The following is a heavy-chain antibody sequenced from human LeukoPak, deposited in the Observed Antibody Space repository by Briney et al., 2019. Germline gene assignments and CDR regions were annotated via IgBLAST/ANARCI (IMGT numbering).Heavy chain of an antibody. CDR2: ISSNGGST. V-gene: IGHV3-64*01. D-gene: IGHD2-15*01. J-gene: IGHJ4*02. Sequence: PGGALRLSCAASGFTFRSYAMHWVRPAQGKGRAYVSAISSNGGSTYYANSVKGRFTISRDNSKNTLYLQMGSLRADDMAVYYCARDGRVAGLGYWGQGTLVTVSS. CDR1: GFTFRSYA. CDR3: ARDGRVAGLGY.